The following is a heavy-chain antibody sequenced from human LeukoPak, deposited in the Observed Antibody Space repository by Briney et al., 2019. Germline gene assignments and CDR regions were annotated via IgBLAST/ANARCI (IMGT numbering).Heavy chain of an antibody. CDR1: GFTFSSYS. J-gene: IGHJ6*03. D-gene: IGHD2-2*01. V-gene: IGHV3-21*01. CDR3: AREGYCSSTSCYYYYYYMDV. CDR2: ISSSSSSYI. Sequence: AGGSLRLSCAASGFTFSSYSMNWVRQAPGKGLEWVSSISSSSSSYIYYADSVKGRFTISRDNAKDSLYLQMNSLRAEDTAVYYCAREGYCSSTSCYYYYYYMDVWGKGTTVTASS.